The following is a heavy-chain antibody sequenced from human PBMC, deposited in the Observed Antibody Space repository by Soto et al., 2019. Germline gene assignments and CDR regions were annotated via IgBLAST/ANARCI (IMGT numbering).Heavy chain of an antibody. CDR3: ARAPPLISSGYN. V-gene: IGHV4-59*12. J-gene: IGHJ4*02. CDR1: GGSFRPNY. D-gene: IGHD3-22*01. Sequence: SETLSLTCSLSGGSFRPNYWSWIRQSPGKGLEWVGYIYFGGTTSYNPSLKSRVTISLETSKNQFSLRLNSVTAADTAVYYCARAPPLISSGYNWGQGTLVTVSS. CDR2: IYFGGTT.